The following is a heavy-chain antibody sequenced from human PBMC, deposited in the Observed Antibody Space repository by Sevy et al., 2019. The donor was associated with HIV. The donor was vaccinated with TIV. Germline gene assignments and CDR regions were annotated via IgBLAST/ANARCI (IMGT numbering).Heavy chain of an antibody. D-gene: IGHD5-18*01. CDR2: LSGSGDNA. Sequence: GGSLRLSCAASGFTFRNYALGWVRQAPGKGLEWVSALSGSGDNAYYADSVKGRSTISRDNSKNTLNLQRKSLRAEDTAMYYCAKDIAGAYTYGYDSANFDYWGQGTLVTVSS. CDR3: AKDIAGAYTYGYDSANFDY. CDR1: GFTFRNYA. J-gene: IGHJ4*02. V-gene: IGHV3-23*01.